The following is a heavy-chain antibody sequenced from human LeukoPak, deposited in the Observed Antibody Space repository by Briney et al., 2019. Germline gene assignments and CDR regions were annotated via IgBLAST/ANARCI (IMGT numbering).Heavy chain of an antibody. CDR2: ISGSGGTT. CDR3: AKGYCSAGSCVHSDY. D-gene: IGHD2-15*01. V-gene: IGHV3-23*01. J-gene: IGHJ4*02. Sequence: GGSLRLSCAASGFTFSSYAMSWVRQAPGKGLEWVSGISGSGGTTYYADSVKGRFTISRDNSKNTLYPQMNSLRAEDTAVYYCAKGYCSAGSCVHSDYWGQGTLVTVSS. CDR1: GFTFSSYA.